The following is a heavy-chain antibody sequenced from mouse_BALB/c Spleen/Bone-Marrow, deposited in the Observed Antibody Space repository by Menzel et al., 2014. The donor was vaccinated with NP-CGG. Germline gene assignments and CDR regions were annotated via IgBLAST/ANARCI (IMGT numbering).Heavy chain of an antibody. D-gene: IGHD2-12*01. J-gene: IGHJ4*01. V-gene: IGHV1S81*02. CDR2: INPSNGGT. CDR3: TRPRRAMDH. CDR1: GYTFTSYY. Sequence: VQLVESGAELVKPGASVKLSCKASGYTFTSYYMCWVKQRPGQGLEWIGEINPSNGGTNFNEKFKSKATLTVDKSSSTAYMSLSSLTSEDSAVYYCTRPRRAMDHWGQGTSVTVSS.